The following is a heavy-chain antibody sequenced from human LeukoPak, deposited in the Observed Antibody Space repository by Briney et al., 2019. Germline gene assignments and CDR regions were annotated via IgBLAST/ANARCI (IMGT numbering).Heavy chain of an antibody. Sequence: GGSLRLSCAASGFTFSSYAMSLVRQAPGEGLEWVSAISGSGGSTYYADSVKGRFTISRDNSKNTLYLQMNSLRAEDTAVYYCAKDYDFWSGPTTYWGQGTLVTVSS. CDR2: ISGSGGST. J-gene: IGHJ4*02. CDR3: AKDYDFWSGPTTY. CDR1: GFTFSSYA. D-gene: IGHD3-3*01. V-gene: IGHV3-23*01.